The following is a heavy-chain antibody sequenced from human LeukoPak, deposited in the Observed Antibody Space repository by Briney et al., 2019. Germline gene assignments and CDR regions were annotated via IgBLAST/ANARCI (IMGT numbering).Heavy chain of an antibody. CDR3: ASSTVTTYFDY. Sequence: ASVKVSCKASGYTFTSYGVSWVRQAPGQGLEWMGIINPSGGSTSYAQKFQGRVTMTRDMSTSTVYMELSSLRSEDTAVYYCASSTVTTYFDYWGQGTLVTVSS. CDR2: INPSGGST. V-gene: IGHV1-46*01. CDR1: GYTFTSYG. D-gene: IGHD4-17*01. J-gene: IGHJ4*02.